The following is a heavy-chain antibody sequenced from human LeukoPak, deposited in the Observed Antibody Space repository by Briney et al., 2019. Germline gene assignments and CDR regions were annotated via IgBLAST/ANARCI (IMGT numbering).Heavy chain of an antibody. CDR1: GVSFSGYY. J-gene: IGHJ5*02. V-gene: IGHV4-34*01. Sequence: SETLSLTCAVYGVSFSGYYWSWIRQPPGKGLEWVGEINHSGSTNYSPSLKSRVTISVDTSKNQFSLKLSSVTAADTAVYYCARIPPPARSRRYSSGWYNWFDPWGQGTLVTVSS. CDR2: INHSGST. CDR3: ARIPPPARSRRYSSGWYNWFDP. D-gene: IGHD6-19*01.